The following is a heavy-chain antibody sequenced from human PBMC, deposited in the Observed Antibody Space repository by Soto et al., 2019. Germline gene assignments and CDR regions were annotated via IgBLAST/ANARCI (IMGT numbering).Heavy chain of an antibody. V-gene: IGHV4-59*01. CDR1: GGSISSYY. D-gene: IGHD4-4*01. CDR2: IYYSGST. CDR3: ARADHSNYASYYYYMDV. J-gene: IGHJ6*03. Sequence: SETLSLTCTVSGGSISSYYWSLIRQSPGKGLEWIGYIYYSGSTYYNPSLKSRVTISVDTSKNQFSLKLSSVTAADTAVYYCARADHSNYASYYYYMDVWGKGPRSPSP.